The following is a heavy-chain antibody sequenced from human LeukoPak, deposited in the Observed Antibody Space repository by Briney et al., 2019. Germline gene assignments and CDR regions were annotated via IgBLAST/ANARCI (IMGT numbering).Heavy chain of an antibody. J-gene: IGHJ4*02. D-gene: IGHD6-13*01. CDR1: GYTLTELS. CDR2: FDPEDGET. Sequence: PGASVKVSCKVSGYTLTELSMHWVGQAPGKGLEWMGGFDPEDGETIYAQKFQGRVTMTEDTSTDTAYMELSSLRSEDTAVYYCARGPSYSSSWYGINAGLHYWGQGTLVTVSS. V-gene: IGHV1-24*01. CDR3: ARGPSYSSSWYGINAGLHY.